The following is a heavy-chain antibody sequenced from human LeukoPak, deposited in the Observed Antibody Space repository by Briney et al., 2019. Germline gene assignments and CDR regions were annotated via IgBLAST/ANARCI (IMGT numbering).Heavy chain of an antibody. Sequence: GGSLRLSCAGSGFTFSSYEMNWVRQAPGKGLEWVSYISSSGSTIYYADSVKGRFTISRDNAKNSLYLQMNSLRAEDTAVYYCARVPGRSSTSCPSCSYWGQGTLVTVSS. D-gene: IGHD2-2*01. CDR3: ARVPGRSSTSCPSCSY. CDR2: ISSSGSTI. CDR1: GFTFSSYE. J-gene: IGHJ4*02. V-gene: IGHV3-48*03.